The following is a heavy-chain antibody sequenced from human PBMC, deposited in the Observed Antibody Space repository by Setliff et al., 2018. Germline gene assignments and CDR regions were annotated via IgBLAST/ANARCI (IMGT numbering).Heavy chain of an antibody. CDR1: GGSFSGYY. CDR2: INHSGST. Sequence: KPSETLSLTCAVYGGSFSGYYWSWIRQPPGKGLEWIGEINHSGSTNYNPSLKSRVTISVDTSKNQFSLKLSSVTAADTAVYYCARDPLGEIAVAGHDAFDIWGQGTMGTV. D-gene: IGHD6-19*01. V-gene: IGHV4-34*01. J-gene: IGHJ3*02. CDR3: ARDPLGEIAVAGHDAFDI.